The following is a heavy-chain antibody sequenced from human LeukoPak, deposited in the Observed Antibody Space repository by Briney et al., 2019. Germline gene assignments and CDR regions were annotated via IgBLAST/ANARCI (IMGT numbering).Heavy chain of an antibody. CDR1: GFTFSNAW. J-gene: IGHJ4*02. Sequence: GGSLRLSCAASGFTFSNAWMSWVRQAPGKGLEWVGRIKSKTDGGTTDYAAPVKGRFTISRDDSKNTLYLQMNSLKTEDTAVYYCTTRLGYCSGGSCYSKDYWGQGTLVTVSS. CDR2: IKSKTDGGTT. CDR3: TTRLGYCSGGSCYSKDY. D-gene: IGHD2-15*01. V-gene: IGHV3-15*01.